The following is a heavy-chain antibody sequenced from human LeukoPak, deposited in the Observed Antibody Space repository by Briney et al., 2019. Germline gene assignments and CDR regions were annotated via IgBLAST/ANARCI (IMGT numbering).Heavy chain of an antibody. J-gene: IGHJ6*03. CDR2: INHSGST. Sequence: SETLSLTCAVYGGSLSGYYWSWIRQPPGKGLEWIGEINHSGSTNYNPSLKSRVTISVDTSKNQFSLKLSSVTAADTAVYYCARPRIAARRRDYMDVWGKGTTVTVSS. CDR1: GGSLSGYY. CDR3: ARPRIAARRRDYMDV. V-gene: IGHV4-34*01. D-gene: IGHD6-6*01.